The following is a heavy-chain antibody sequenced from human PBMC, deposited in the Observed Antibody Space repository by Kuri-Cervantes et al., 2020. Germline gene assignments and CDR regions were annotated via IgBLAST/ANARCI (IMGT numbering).Heavy chain of an antibody. CDR1: GCTFTSYA. Sequence: ASVKVSCKASGCTFTSYAMNWVRQAPGQGLEWMGWINTNTGNPTYAQGFTGRFVFSLDTSVSTAYPQISSLKAEDTAVYYCARVGFTMVRGVDLDYWGQGTLVTVSS. V-gene: IGHV7-4-1*02. CDR3: ARVGFTMVRGVDLDY. D-gene: IGHD3-10*01. CDR2: INTNTGNP. J-gene: IGHJ4*02.